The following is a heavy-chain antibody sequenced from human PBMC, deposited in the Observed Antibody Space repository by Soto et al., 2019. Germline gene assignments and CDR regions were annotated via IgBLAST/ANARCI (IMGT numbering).Heavy chain of an antibody. CDR1: GFTFSSYG. J-gene: IGHJ4*01. CDR3: AKWNGGFDY. Sequence: QVQLVESGGGVVQPGRSLRLSCAASGFTFSSYGMHWVRQAPGKGLEWVAVISYDGSYKYYADSVKGRFTISRDNSKNTLYLQMNSLRAEDTAVYYCAKWNGGFDYCGHGTLVTVSS. CDR2: ISYDGSYK. D-gene: IGHD3-16*01. V-gene: IGHV3-30*18.